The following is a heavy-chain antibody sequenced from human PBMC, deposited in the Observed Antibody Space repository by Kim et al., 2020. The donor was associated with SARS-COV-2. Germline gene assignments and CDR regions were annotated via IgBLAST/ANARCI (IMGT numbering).Heavy chain of an antibody. J-gene: IGHJ5*02. CDR1: GGSFSGYY. CDR2: INHSGST. V-gene: IGHV4-34*01. CDR3: ARARIAAGDNWFDP. D-gene: IGHD6-13*01. Sequence: SETLSLTCAVYGGSFSGYYWSWIRQPPGKGLEWIGEINHSGSTNYNPSLKSRVTISVDTSKNQFSLKLSSVTAADTAVYYCARARIAAGDNWFDPWGQGTLVTVSS.